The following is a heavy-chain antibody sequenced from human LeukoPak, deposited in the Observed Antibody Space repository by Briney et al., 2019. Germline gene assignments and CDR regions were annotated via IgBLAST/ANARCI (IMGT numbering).Heavy chain of an antibody. V-gene: IGHV3-21*04. D-gene: IGHD2-8*01. J-gene: IGHJ4*02. Sequence: PGGSLRLSCAASGFTFSNYGMNWVRQTPDKGLEWVASISSTSSYIYYTDSVRGRFTISRDNTKNSLYLQMNSLRAEDTAVYYCAKLGDCANGVCYSREDRAYYFDYWGQGTLVTVSS. CDR3: AKLGDCANGVCYSREDRAYYFDY. CDR1: GFTFSNYG. CDR2: ISSTSSYI.